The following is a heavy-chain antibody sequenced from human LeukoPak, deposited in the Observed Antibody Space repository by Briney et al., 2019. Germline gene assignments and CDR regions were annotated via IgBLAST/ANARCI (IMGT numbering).Heavy chain of an antibody. D-gene: IGHD2/OR15-2a*01. CDR2: IYSGGST. CDR1: GFTVSSNY. CDR3: VSFYETY. V-gene: IGHV3-53*01. J-gene: IGHJ4*02. Sequence: GGSLRLSCAASGFTVSSNYMSWVRQAPGKGLEWVSVIYSGGSTHYADSVKGRFTISKDNAKNTVYLQMNSLRAEDTAVYYCVSFYETYWGRGTLVTVSS.